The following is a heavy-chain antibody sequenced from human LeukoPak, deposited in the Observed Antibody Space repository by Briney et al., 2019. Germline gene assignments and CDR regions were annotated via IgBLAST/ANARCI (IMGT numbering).Heavy chain of an antibody. CDR3: ASSDSSGRYPFDY. CDR2: ISGSGGST. D-gene: IGHD3-22*01. CDR1: GFTFSSYA. J-gene: IGHJ4*02. Sequence: GGSLRLSCAASGFTFSSYAMSWVRQAPGKGLEWVSAISGSGGSTYYADSVKGRFTISRDNSKNTLYLQMNSLRAEDTAVYYCASSDSSGRYPFDYWAQGTLVTVSS. V-gene: IGHV3-23*01.